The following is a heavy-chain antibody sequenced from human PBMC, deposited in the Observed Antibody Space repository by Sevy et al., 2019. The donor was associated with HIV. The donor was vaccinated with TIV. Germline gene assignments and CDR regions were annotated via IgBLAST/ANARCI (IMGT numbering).Heavy chain of an antibody. Sequence: GGSLRLSCVASGFTFDDYAMHWVRQAPGKGPEWVSGSSWNSGSIGYAESVKGRFTISRDNAKNSLYLQMNSLRVDDTAVYYCAKGIGYSNGWYSWFDSWGQGTLVTVSS. J-gene: IGHJ5*01. CDR2: SSWNSGSI. CDR3: AKGIGYSNGWYSWFDS. V-gene: IGHV3-9*01. D-gene: IGHD6-19*01. CDR1: GFTFDDYA.